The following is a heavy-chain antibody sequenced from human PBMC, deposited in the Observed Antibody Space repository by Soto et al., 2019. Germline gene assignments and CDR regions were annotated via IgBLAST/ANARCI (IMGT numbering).Heavy chain of an antibody. Sequence: GGSLRLSCAASGFTFSSYAMHWVRQAPGKGLEWVAVISYDGSNKYYADSVKGRLTISRDNSKNTLYLQMNSLRAEDTAVYYCARDHGLYSSSSGAVQNYGMDVWGQGTTVTVSS. D-gene: IGHD6-6*01. J-gene: IGHJ6*02. V-gene: IGHV3-30*04. CDR1: GFTFSSYA. CDR3: ARDHGLYSSSSGAVQNYGMDV. CDR2: ISYDGSNK.